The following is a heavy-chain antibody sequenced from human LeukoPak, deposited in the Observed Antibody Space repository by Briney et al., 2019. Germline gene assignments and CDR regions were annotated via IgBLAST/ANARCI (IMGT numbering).Heavy chain of an antibody. V-gene: IGHV4-59*08. CDR3: ARTPYCTNGICYQRNYFDY. D-gene: IGHD2-8*01. Sequence: PSETLSLTCTVSGGSITSYYWSWIRQPPGKGLEWIGYIYHSGSTNYNPSLKSRVTMSVDTSKSQFSLKLSSVTAADTAVYYCARTPYCTNGICYQRNYFDYWGQGNLVTVSS. J-gene: IGHJ4*02. CDR2: IYHSGST. CDR1: GGSITSYY.